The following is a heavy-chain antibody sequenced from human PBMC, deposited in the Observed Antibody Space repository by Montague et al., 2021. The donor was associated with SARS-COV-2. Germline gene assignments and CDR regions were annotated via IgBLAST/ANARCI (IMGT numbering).Heavy chain of an antibody. CDR3: ARSGGYCSGGRCDTFDY. V-gene: IGHV4-31*02. D-gene: IGHD2-15*01. Sequence: SGSTNYNPSLKSRLTLSRDTSKNQVSLRLTSVTAAETAVYYCARSGGYCSGGRCDTFDYWVQGILVNVSS. CDR2: SGST. J-gene: IGHJ4*02.